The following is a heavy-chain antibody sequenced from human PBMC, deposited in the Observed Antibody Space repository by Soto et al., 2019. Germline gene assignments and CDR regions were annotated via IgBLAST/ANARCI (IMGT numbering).Heavy chain of an antibody. CDR1: GYTFTSYG. D-gene: IGHD3-9*01. Sequence: ASVKVSCKTSGYTFTSYGISWVRQAPGQGLEWMGWISTDKGKTNYAQKFQGRVTLTTDTSTSTAYMELRSLRSDDTAVYYCAIVVLSGSYFDWLSFDYWGQGTLVTVSS. CDR3: AIVVLSGSYFDWLSFDY. V-gene: IGHV1-18*01. J-gene: IGHJ4*02. CDR2: ISTDKGKT.